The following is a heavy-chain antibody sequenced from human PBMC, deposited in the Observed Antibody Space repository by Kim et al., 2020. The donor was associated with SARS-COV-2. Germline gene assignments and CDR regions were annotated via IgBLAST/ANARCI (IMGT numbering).Heavy chain of an antibody. J-gene: IGHJ4*02. Sequence: ASVKVSCKASGYDFSAYYIHWVRQAPGQGLEYMGRINPKSGGTKSVAKFQGRVTMTSDTSISTAYMELMRLNSDDTAVYYCARGDYYDDTAARGRGTLVTVSS. CDR3: ARGDYYDDTAA. D-gene: IGHD3-22*01. CDR2: INPKSGGT. CDR1: GYDFSAYY. V-gene: IGHV1-2*06.